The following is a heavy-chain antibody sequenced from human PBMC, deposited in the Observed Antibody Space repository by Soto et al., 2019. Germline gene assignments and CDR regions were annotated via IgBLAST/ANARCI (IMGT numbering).Heavy chain of an antibody. CDR3: ARVLLWFGEDYYYGMDV. J-gene: IGHJ6*02. CDR1: GYTFTSYG. CDR2: ISAYNGNT. D-gene: IGHD3-10*01. Sequence: ASVKVSCKASGYTFTSYGISWVRQAPGQGLEWMGWISAYNGNTNYAQKLQGRVTMTTDTSTSTAYMELRSLRSDDTAVYYCARVLLWFGEDYYYGMDVWGQGTTVPVSS. V-gene: IGHV1-18*01.